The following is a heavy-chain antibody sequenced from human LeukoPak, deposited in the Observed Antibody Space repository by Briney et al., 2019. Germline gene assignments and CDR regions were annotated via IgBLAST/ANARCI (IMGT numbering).Heavy chain of an antibody. D-gene: IGHD2-15*01. CDR2: VYYSGTA. CDR3: ARDSEGGGH. J-gene: IGHJ4*02. V-gene: IGHV4-39*07. CDR1: GDSVSSNTYY. Sequence: PSETLSLTCTVSGDSVSSNTYYWGWNRQPPGKGLEWIGSVYYSGTAYYNPSLKSRVTLSVDTSKNQFSLKLISVTAADTAVYFCARDSEGGGHWGQGILVTVSS.